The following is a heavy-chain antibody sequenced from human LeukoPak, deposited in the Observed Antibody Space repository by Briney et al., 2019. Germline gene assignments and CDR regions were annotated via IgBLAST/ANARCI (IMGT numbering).Heavy chain of an antibody. Sequence: GGSLRLSCAASGFTFSDHYMDWVPKAPGKGREGVGRTRNKANSYTTEYAASVKGRFTISRDDSKNSLYLQMNSLKTEDTAVYYCAREPGTYDILTGGFDYWGQGTLVTVSS. J-gene: IGHJ4*02. V-gene: IGHV3-72*01. D-gene: IGHD3-9*01. CDR2: TRNKANSYTT. CDR3: AREPGTYDILTGGFDY. CDR1: GFTFSDHY.